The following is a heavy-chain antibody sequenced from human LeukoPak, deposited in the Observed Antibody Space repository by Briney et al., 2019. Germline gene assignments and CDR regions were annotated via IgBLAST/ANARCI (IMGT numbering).Heavy chain of an antibody. D-gene: IGHD3-3*01. CDR2: IYYSGST. CDR1: GGSISSGGYY. Sequence: TSETLSLTCTVSGGSISSGGYYWRWIRQHPGKGLEWIGYIYYSGSTYYNPSLKSRVTISVDTSKNQFSLKLSSVTAADTAVYYCARAGFWSGYYYYYYGMDVWGQGTTVTVSS. J-gene: IGHJ6*02. CDR3: ARAGFWSGYYYYYYGMDV. V-gene: IGHV4-31*03.